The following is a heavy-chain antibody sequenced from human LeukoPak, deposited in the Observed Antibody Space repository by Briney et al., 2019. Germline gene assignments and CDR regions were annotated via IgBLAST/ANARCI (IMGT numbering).Heavy chain of an antibody. D-gene: IGHD3-22*01. V-gene: IGHV1-69*06. Sequence: SVKVSCKASGGTFSSYAISWVRQAPGQGLEWMGGIIPIFGTANYAQKFQGRVTITADKSTSTAYMELSSLRSEDTAVYYCARLYDSSGYYYVGSVYWGQGTLVTVSS. CDR2: IIPIFGTA. J-gene: IGHJ4*02. CDR3: ARLYDSSGYYYVGSVY. CDR1: GGTFSSYA.